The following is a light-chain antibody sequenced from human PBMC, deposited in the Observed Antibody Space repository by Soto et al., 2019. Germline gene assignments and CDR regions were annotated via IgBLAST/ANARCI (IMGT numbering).Light chain of an antibody. V-gene: IGKV1-39*01. CDR3: QQSYSTPTT. J-gene: IGKJ1*01. CDR2: AAF. CDR1: QSISSY. Sequence: DIPMTQSPSSLSASVGDRVTITCRASQSISSYINWYQQKPGKAPKLLIYAAFSLQSRVPARFSGSGSETDFTLSISSLQPEDFATYYCQQSYSTPTTFGQGTKVEIK.